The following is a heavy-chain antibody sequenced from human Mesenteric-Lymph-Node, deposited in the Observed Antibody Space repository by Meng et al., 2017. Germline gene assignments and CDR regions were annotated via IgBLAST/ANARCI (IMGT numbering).Heavy chain of an antibody. Sequence: GESLKISCAASGFTFSSYEMNWVRQAPGKGLEWVSYISSGGSTKYYADSVKGRFTISRDDAKNSLYLQMNSLRADDTALNYCASYSSAWRVDYWGQGTLVTVSA. CDR3: ASYSSAWRVDY. CDR1: GFTFSSYE. D-gene: IGHD6-19*01. CDR2: ISSGGSTK. J-gene: IGHJ4*02. V-gene: IGHV3-48*03.